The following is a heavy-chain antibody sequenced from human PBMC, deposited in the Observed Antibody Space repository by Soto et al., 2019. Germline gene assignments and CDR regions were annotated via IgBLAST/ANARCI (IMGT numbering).Heavy chain of an antibody. CDR2: ISGSGGST. Sequence: GGSLRLSCAASVFTFSSYAMSWVRQAPGKGLEWVSAISGSGGSTYYADSVKGRFTISRDNSKNTLYLQMNSLRAEDTAVYYCAKDGGHYYDSSGLPFDYWGQGTLVTVSS. J-gene: IGHJ4*02. V-gene: IGHV3-23*01. CDR1: VFTFSSYA. CDR3: AKDGGHYYDSSGLPFDY. D-gene: IGHD3-22*01.